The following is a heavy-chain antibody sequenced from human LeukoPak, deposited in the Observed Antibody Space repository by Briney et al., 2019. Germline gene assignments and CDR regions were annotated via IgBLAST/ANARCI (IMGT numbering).Heavy chain of an antibody. J-gene: IGHJ4*02. Sequence: SETLSLTCTVSGGSISSYYWSWIRQPPGKGLEWLGYIYYSGSTNYNPSLKSRVTISVDTSKNQFSLKLSPVTAADTAVYYCARDLADSSGWDNLDYWGQGTLVTVSS. CDR3: ARDLADSSGWDNLDY. V-gene: IGHV4-59*01. D-gene: IGHD6-19*01. CDR2: IYYSGST. CDR1: GGSISSYY.